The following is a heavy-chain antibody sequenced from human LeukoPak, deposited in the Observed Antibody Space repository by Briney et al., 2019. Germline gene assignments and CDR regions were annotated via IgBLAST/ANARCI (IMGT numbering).Heavy chain of an antibody. CDR1: GFTVSSDY. V-gene: IGHV3-53*01. J-gene: IGHJ4*02. Sequence: GGSLRLSCAASGFTVSSDYMSWVRQAPGKGLEWVSVIYTGGSTYYTDFVKGRFTISRDNSKNTLYLQMNSLRVEDTAVYYCARVDSSGYYKLDYWGQGILVTVSS. D-gene: IGHD3-22*01. CDR2: IYTGGST. CDR3: ARVDSSGYYKLDY.